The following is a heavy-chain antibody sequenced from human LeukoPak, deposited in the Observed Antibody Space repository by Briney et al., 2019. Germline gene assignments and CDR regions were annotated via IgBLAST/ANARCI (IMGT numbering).Heavy chain of an antibody. CDR3: AKPPVAIPPY. V-gene: IGHV3-9*01. CDR2: ISWNSGSI. J-gene: IGHJ4*02. Sequence: GGSLRLSCAASGFTFDDYAMHWVRQAPGKGLEWVSGISWNSGSIGYADSVKGRFTISRDNAKNSLYLQMNSLRAEDTAVYYCAKPPVAIPPYWGQGTLVTVSS. CDR1: GFTFDDYA. D-gene: IGHD4-23*01.